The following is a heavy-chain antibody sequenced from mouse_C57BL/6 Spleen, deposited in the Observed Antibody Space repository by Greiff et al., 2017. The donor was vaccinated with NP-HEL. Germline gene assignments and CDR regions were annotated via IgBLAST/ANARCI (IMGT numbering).Heavy chain of an antibody. Sequence: DVKLVESGGGLVKPGGSLKLSCAASGFTFSDYGMHWVRQAPEKGLEWVAYISSGSSTIYYADTVKGRFTISRDNAKNTLFLQMTSLRSEDTAMYYCAREDDYDDGAWFAYWGQGTLVTVSA. J-gene: IGHJ3*01. CDR1: GFTFSDYG. CDR3: AREDDYDDGAWFAY. D-gene: IGHD2-4*01. V-gene: IGHV5-17*01. CDR2: ISSGSSTI.